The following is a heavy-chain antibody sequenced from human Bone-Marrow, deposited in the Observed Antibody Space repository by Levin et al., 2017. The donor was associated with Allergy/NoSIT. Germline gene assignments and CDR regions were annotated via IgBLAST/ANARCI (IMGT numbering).Heavy chain of an antibody. D-gene: IGHD2-2*01. J-gene: IGHJ2*01. CDR2: IFHGGST. CDR3: DRLVVVPAANIRYFDL. CDR1: GGSINSDGYS. V-gene: IGHV4-30-2*01. Sequence: SETLSLTCAVSGGSINSDGYSWSWIRQPPGKGLEWIGYIFHGGSTYYNPSLRSRVTISLDRSKNQFSLKLNSVTAADTAIYYCDRLVVVPAANIRYFDLWGRGTLVTVSS.